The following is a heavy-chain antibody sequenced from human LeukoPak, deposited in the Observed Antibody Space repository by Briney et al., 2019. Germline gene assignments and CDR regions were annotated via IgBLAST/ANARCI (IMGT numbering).Heavy chain of an antibody. Sequence: ASVKVSCKASGYTXIRYYMHWVRQAPGQGLEWMGIINPSGGSTSYAQKVQGRVTMTRDTSTSTVYMELSRLRSEDTAVYYCARGGYGDRIDYWGQGTLVSVSS. J-gene: IGHJ4*02. V-gene: IGHV1-46*01. CDR3: ARGGYGDRIDY. D-gene: IGHD4-17*01. CDR1: GYTXIRYY. CDR2: INPSGGST.